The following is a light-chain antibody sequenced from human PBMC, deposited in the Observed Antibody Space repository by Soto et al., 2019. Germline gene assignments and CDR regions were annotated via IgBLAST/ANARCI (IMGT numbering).Light chain of an antibody. Sequence: EPVLTQSPATLSLSPGERATLSCRASQSVTIFLAWYQQRPGQAPRLLIYDASKRATGIPARFSGSGSGTAFPLTISSLEPGDSAVYSCQRRSNWSPFGQGTKLEIK. CDR1: QSVTIF. V-gene: IGKV3-11*01. CDR2: DAS. CDR3: QRRSNWSP. J-gene: IGKJ2*01.